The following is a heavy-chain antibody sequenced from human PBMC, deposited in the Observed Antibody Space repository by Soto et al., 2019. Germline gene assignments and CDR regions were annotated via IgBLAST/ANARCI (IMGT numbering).Heavy chain of an antibody. D-gene: IGHD2-2*01. Sequence: GESLKISCKGSGYSFTSYWIGWVRQMPGKGLEWMGIIYPGDSDTRYSPSFQGQVTISADKSISTAYLQWSSLKASDTAMYYCARSTGPSWDRYYFDYWGQGTLVTVSS. CDR1: GYSFTSYW. CDR3: ARSTGPSWDRYYFDY. V-gene: IGHV5-51*01. CDR2: IYPGDSDT. J-gene: IGHJ4*02.